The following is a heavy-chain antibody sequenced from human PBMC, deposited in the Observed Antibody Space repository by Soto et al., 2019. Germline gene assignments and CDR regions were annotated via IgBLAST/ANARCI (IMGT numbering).Heavy chain of an antibody. V-gene: IGHV1-69*02. Sequence: QVQLVQSGAEVKKPGSSVKVSCKASGGTFSSYTISWVRQAPGQGLEWMGRIIPILGIANYAQKFQGRVTITEDKSTSTAYMELSSLRSEDTAVDYCARGQDDSSGYYYEVHWGQGTLVTVSS. CDR1: GGTFSSYT. CDR3: ARGQDDSSGYYYEVH. D-gene: IGHD3-22*01. CDR2: IIPILGIA. J-gene: IGHJ4*02.